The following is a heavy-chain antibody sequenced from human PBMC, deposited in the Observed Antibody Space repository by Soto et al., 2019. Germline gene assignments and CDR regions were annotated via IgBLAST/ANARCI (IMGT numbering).Heavy chain of an antibody. J-gene: IGHJ5*02. CDR2: ISAYNGNT. CDR1: GYTFTSYG. V-gene: IGHV1-18*01. Sequence: GASVKVSCKASGYTFTSYGISWVRQAPGQGLEWMGWISAYNGNTNYAQKLQGRVTMTTDTSTSTAYMELRSLRSDDTAVYYCARVRYSYGPRNWFDPWGQGTLVTVSS. CDR3: ARVRYSYGPRNWFDP. D-gene: IGHD5-18*01.